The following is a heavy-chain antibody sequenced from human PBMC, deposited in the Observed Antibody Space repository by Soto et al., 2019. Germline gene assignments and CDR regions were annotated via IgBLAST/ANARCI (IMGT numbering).Heavy chain of an antibody. CDR2: INPNSGGT. CDR1: GYTFTGYY. D-gene: IGHD2-15*01. V-gene: IGHV1-2*02. Sequence: ASVKVSCKASGYTFTGYYIHCVRQAPGQGLEWMGWINPNSGGTNYAQKFQGRVTMTRDTSISTAYMELSRLRSGDTAIYYCARGRDIVVVVAAPGPRRVESGFDPWGQGTLVTVS. J-gene: IGHJ5*02. CDR3: ARGRDIVVVVAAPGPRRVESGFDP.